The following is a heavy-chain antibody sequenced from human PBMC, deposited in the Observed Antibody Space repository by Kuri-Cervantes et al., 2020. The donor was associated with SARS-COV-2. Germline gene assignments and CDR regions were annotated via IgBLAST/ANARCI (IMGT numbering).Heavy chain of an antibody. J-gene: IGHJ6*02. CDR1: GGSFRGYY. D-gene: IGHD2-15*01. Sequence: SQTLSLTCAVYGGSFRGYYWSWIRPPPGKGLEWIGEINHSGSTNYNPSLKSRVTISVDTSKNQFSLKLSSVTAADTAVYYCARGRGEGYCSGGSCYPGGKYYYYYYGMDVWGQGTTGT. CDR2: INHSGST. V-gene: IGHV4-34*01. CDR3: ARGRGEGYCSGGSCYPGGKYYYYYYGMDV.